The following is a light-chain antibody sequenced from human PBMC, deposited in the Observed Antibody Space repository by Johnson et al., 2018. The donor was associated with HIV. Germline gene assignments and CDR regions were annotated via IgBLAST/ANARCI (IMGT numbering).Light chain of an antibody. CDR3: GTWDSSLSAYV. Sequence: QSVLTQPPSVSAAPGQKVTISCSGSSSNIGNNYVSWYQQLPGTAPKLLIYDNNKRPSRIPDRFSGSTSGTSATLGITGLQTGDEADYYCGTWDSSLSAYVFGTGTKVTVL. V-gene: IGLV1-51*01. CDR2: DNN. J-gene: IGLJ1*01. CDR1: SSNIGNNY.